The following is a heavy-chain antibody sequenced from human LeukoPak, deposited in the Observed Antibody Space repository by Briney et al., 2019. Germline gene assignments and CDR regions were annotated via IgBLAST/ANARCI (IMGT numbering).Heavy chain of an antibody. CDR1: GFTFSSYW. Sequence: GGSLRLSCAASGFTFSSYWMHWVRQAPGKGLVWVSRINSDGSSTSYADSVKGRFTISRDNAKNTLYLQMNSLRAEDTAVYYCARDTMITFGGVIGLDYWGQGTLVTVSS. CDR2: INSDGSST. J-gene: IGHJ4*02. V-gene: IGHV3-74*01. CDR3: ARDTMITFGGVIGLDY. D-gene: IGHD3-16*02.